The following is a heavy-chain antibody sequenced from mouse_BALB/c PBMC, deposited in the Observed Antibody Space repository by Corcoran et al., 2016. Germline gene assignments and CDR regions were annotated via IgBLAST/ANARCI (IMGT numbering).Heavy chain of an antibody. Sequence: QVTLKESGPGILQPSQTLSLTCSFSGFSLSTSDMGVSCIRQPSGKDLEWLAHIYWNDDKRYNPSLKSRLTISKDTSRNQVFLKITSVDSADTATYYGARRQLGHRGWFAYWGQGTLVTVSA. J-gene: IGHJ3*01. CDR2: IYWNDDK. CDR3: ARRQLGHRGWFAY. CDR1: GFSLSTSDMG. V-gene: IGHV8-12*01. D-gene: IGHD4-1*02.